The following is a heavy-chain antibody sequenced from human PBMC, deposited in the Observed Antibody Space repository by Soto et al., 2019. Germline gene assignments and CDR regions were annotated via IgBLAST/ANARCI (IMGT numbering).Heavy chain of an antibody. V-gene: IGHV3-11*01. J-gene: IGHJ4*02. CDR3: ARERNAAGSAY. Sequence: QVQLVESGGGLVKPGGSLRLSCAASGFTFSDFYMSWIRQAPGKGLEWISYISSGSTNIFYADSVKGRFTVSRDNAKNSVYLQMDSLRAEDTAVYYCARERNAAGSAYWGQGTLVTVSS. CDR1: GFTFSDFY. CDR2: ISSGSTNI. D-gene: IGHD1-1*01.